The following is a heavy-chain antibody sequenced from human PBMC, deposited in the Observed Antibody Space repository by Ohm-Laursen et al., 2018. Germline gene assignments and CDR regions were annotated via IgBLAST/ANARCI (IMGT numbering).Heavy chain of an antibody. V-gene: IGHV4-4*09. Sequence: GTLSLACTVSGASMIDYYWNWIRQPPGKGLEWIGYISNTGSTNYNPSLKSRVTMSLDTSKNQFFLNLSSVTAADTAVYYCAGRGYWGQGTLVTVSS. D-gene: IGHD1-26*01. J-gene: IGHJ4*02. CDR1: GASMIDYY. CDR3: AGRGY. CDR2: ISNTGST.